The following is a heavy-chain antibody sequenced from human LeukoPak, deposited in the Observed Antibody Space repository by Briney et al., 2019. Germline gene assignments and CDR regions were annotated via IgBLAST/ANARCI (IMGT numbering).Heavy chain of an antibody. Sequence: SSETLSLTCTVSGGSISGYYWSWVRQSPGKGLEWIAHIYYSGSTNYNPSHKSRVTMSLDTSKNQFSLKLSYVTAADTAVYYCARYSNEYNHAMDVWGQGTTVTVSS. J-gene: IGHJ6*02. CDR2: IYYSGST. V-gene: IGHV4-59*08. CDR3: ARYSNEYNHAMDV. D-gene: IGHD4-11*01. CDR1: GGSISGYY.